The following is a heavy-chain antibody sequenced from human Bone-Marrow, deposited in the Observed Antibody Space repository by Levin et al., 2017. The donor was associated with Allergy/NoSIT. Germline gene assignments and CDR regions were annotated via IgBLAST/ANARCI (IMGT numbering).Heavy chain of an antibody. V-gene: IGHV4-59*01. CDR2: IYYSGSA. J-gene: IGHJ4*02. Sequence: KAGGSLRLSCSVSGGSITNYYWTWIRQPPGKGLEWIGSIYYSGSADYSPSLKSRVTISVDTSKNQFSLKVTSVTAADTAVYYCARGRVGGNFWGQGTLVTVSS. D-gene: IGHD1-26*01. CDR3: ARGRVGGNF. CDR1: GGSITNYY.